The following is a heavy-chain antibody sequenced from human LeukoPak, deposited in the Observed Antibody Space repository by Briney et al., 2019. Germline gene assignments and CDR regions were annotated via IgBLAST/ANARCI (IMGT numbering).Heavy chain of an antibody. J-gene: IGHJ4*02. CDR2: IYYSGST. CDR1: GGSISSYY. Sequence: SETLSLTCTVSGGSISSYYWSWIRQPPGKGLEWTGYIYYSGSTNYNPSLKSRVTISVDTSKNQFSLKLSSVTAADTAVYYCARGAPLNYYDSSGFFDYWGQGTLVTVSS. V-gene: IGHV4-59*08. D-gene: IGHD3-22*01. CDR3: ARGAPLNYYDSSGFFDY.